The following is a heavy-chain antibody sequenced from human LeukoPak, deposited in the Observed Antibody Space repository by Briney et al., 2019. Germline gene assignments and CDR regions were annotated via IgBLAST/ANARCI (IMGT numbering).Heavy chain of an antibody. D-gene: IGHD1-26*01. CDR2: VWYDGGHK. J-gene: IGHJ4*02. Sequence: GTSLRLFCAASGFTFDTYGMHWVRQAPGKGLEWVSVVWYDGGHKYYTGSFKCGFTVSRDNSQNRLYLQINSLRADDTALYYCSRGSELGSTTAFDYWGQGALVTVSS. V-gene: IGHV3-33*01. CDR3: SRGSELGSTTAFDY. CDR1: GFTFDTYG.